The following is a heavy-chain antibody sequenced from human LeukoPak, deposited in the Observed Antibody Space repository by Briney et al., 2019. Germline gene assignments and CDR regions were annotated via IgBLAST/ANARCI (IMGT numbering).Heavy chain of an antibody. Sequence: AGSLRLSCAASGFTVSSNYMSWVRQAPGKGLEWVSVIFSGGTTYYADSVKGRFTISRHNSENKLYLQMNSLSGEDTAVYYCARGVLGYSYVFDYWGQGTLVTVSS. D-gene: IGHD5-18*01. CDR1: GFTVSSNY. CDR3: ARGVLGYSYVFDY. V-gene: IGHV3-53*04. CDR2: IFSGGTT. J-gene: IGHJ4*02.